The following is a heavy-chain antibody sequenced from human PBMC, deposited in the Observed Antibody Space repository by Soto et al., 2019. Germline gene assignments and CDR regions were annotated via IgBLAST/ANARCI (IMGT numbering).Heavy chain of an antibody. Sequence: EVQLVESGGGLVQPGGSLRLSCAASGFSVSNLYMTWVRQAPGKGLEWVSVISSGGSTYYADSVKGRFTISRDNSKNTLYLEIMSLRAGDTAVYYCARDTLGGAYDFCHGGQGTLVTVSS. J-gene: IGHJ4*02. CDR3: ARDTLGGAYDFCH. D-gene: IGHD3-3*01. CDR1: GFSVSNLY. V-gene: IGHV3-66*01. CDR2: ISSGGST.